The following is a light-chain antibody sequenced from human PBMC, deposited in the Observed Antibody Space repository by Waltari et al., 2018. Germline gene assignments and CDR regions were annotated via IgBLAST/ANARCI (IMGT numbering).Light chain of an antibody. V-gene: IGKV4-1*01. CDR1: QSIMYSSNNQNL. Sequence: DIVMTQSPDSLAVSLGERATINCKSSQSIMYSSNNQNLLAWYQKTPGHPPKLLIYWAATLQSGVPDRFTGSWSGTDFSLTISSLQAEDVAVYYCQQYFVTPFTFGPGTRVEIK. CDR3: QQYFVTPFT. J-gene: IGKJ3*01. CDR2: WAA.